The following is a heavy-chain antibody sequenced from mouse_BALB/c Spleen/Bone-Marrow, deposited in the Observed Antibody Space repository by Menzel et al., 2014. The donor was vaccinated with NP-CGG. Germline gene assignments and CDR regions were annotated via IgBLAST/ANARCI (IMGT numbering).Heavy chain of an antibody. V-gene: IGHV1S82*01. CDR1: GYSFTSYW. CDR3: ARRERTGMNY. J-gene: IGHJ2*01. D-gene: IGHD4-1*01. CDR2: IHPSDSET. Sequence: QVQLQQSGAELVRPGASVKLSCKASGYSFTSYWMNWVKQRPGQGLEWIGMIHPSDSETWLNQKFKDKATLTVDKSSSPTFLQPNRPATEDPAVDYCARRERTGMNYWGQGTTRTVSS.